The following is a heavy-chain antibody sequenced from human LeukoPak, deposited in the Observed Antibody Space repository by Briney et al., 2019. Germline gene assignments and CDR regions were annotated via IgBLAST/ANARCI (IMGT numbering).Heavy chain of an antibody. CDR1: GGSISTRNYH. V-gene: IGHV4-39*07. J-gene: IGHJ3*02. CDR3: ARYCSSTSCFSDAFDI. D-gene: IGHD2-2*01. Sequence: PSETLSLTCSVSGGSISTRNYHWAWIRQPPGKGLEWIGTVSYRGASYYSPSLKSRVSISVDTSKNQFSLKLSSVTAADTAVFYCARYCSSTSCFSDAFDIWGQGTVVTVSS. CDR2: VSYRGAS.